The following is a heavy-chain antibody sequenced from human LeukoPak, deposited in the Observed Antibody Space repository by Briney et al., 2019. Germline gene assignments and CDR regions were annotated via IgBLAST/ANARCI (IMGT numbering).Heavy chain of an antibody. J-gene: IGHJ4*02. V-gene: IGHV3-7*01. CDR3: ARGVSDGGEGYYFDY. CDR1: GFTFSSYW. D-gene: IGHD3-10*01. CDR2: IKQDGSEK. Sequence: GGSLRLSCAASGFTFSSYWMSWVRQAPGKGLEWVANIKQDGSEKYYVDSVKGRFTISRDNAKNSLYLQMNSLRAGDTAVYYCARGVSDGGEGYYFDYWGQGTLVTVSS.